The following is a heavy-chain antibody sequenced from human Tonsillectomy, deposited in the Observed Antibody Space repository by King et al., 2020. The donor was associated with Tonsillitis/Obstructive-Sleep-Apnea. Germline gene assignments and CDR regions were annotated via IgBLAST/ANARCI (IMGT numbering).Heavy chain of an antibody. Sequence: LQLQESGPGLVKPSETLSLTCTVSGGSISSSSYYWGWIRQPPGKGLEWIGSIYYSGSTYYNPSLKSRVTISVDTSKNQFSLKLSSVTAAATAVYYCARQGIVVVPAAYFDYWGQGTLVTVSS. D-gene: IGHD2-2*01. CDR2: IYYSGST. J-gene: IGHJ4*02. V-gene: IGHV4-39*01. CDR3: ARQGIVVVPAAYFDY. CDR1: GGSISSSSYY.